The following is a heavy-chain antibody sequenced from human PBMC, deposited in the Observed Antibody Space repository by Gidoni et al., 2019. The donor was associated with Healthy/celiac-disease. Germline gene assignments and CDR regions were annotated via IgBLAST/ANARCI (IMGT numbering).Heavy chain of an antibody. CDR1: GYTFTSYY. Sequence: QVQLVQSGAEVKKPGASVKVSCKASGYTFTSYYMHWVRQAPGQGLEWMGIINPSGGSTSYAQKFQGRVTMTRDTSTSTVYMELSSLRSEDTAVYYCARDTSYYDILTGYYFDAFDIWGQGTMVTVSS. J-gene: IGHJ3*02. V-gene: IGHV1-46*01. CDR2: INPSGGST. D-gene: IGHD3-9*01. CDR3: ARDTSYYDILTGYYFDAFDI.